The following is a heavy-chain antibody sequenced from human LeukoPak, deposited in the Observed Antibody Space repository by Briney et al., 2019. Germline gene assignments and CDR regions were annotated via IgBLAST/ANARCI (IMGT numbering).Heavy chain of an antibody. J-gene: IGHJ5*02. CDR2: INHSGST. CDR1: GGSFSDYS. CDR3: ARHGVATWFDP. V-gene: IGHV4-34*01. D-gene: IGHD2-15*01. Sequence: SETLSLTCAVYGGSFSDYSWSWIRQPPGKGLEWIGEINHSGSTNYNPSLKSRVTMSIDTSKNQFSVKLSSVTAADTAVYYCARHGVATWFDPWGQGTLVTVSS.